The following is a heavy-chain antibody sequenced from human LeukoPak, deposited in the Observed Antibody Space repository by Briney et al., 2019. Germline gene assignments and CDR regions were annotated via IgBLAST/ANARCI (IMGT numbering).Heavy chain of an antibody. Sequence: GGSLRLSRAASGFTFSSYSMNWVRQAPGKGLEWVSSISSSSSYIYYADSVKGRFTISRDNAKNSLYLQMNSLRAEDTAVYYCARDGCIAAAGTRCYYYYGMDVWGQGTTVTVSS. V-gene: IGHV3-21*01. CDR2: ISSSSSYI. D-gene: IGHD6-13*01. CDR3: ARDGCIAAAGTRCYYYYGMDV. J-gene: IGHJ6*02. CDR1: GFTFSSYS.